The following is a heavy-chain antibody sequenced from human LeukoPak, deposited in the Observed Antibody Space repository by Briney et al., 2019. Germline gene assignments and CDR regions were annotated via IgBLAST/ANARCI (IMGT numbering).Heavy chain of an antibody. CDR2: VYYTGST. Sequence: SETLSLTCSLSGGSISNKYWSWIRQAPGKGLEWIGYVYYTGSTSYNPSLKSRVTISLDTSKKQFSLKLTPVTAADTAVYYCARFRDDYVWGSYRYRWFDPWGQGTLVTVSS. CDR3: ARFRDDYVWGSYRYRWFDP. V-gene: IGHV4-59*08. J-gene: IGHJ5*02. D-gene: IGHD3-16*02. CDR1: GGSISNKY.